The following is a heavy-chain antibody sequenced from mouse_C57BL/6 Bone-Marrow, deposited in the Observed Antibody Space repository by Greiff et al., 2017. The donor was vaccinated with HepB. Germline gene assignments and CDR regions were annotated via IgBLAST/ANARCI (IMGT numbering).Heavy chain of an antibody. Sequence: EVKVVESGGGLVQPGGSLSLSCAASGFTFTDDYMSWVRQPPGKALEWLGFIRNKANGYTTEYSASVKGRFTISRDNSQSILYLQMNALRAEDSATYYCSRRVDYLYYSPQGTTLTVSS. J-gene: IGHJ2*01. V-gene: IGHV7-3*01. CDR2: IRNKANGYTT. CDR1: GFTFTDDY. CDR3: SRRVDYLYY. D-gene: IGHD1-1*02.